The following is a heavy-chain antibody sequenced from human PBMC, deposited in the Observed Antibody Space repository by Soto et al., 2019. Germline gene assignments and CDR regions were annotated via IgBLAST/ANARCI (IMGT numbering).Heavy chain of an antibody. J-gene: IGHJ5*02. CDR1: EFTFSSYV. V-gene: IGHV3-23*01. CDR3: AKEMGDYYDSSGSWFDP. Sequence: GGSLRLSCAASEFTFSSYVMSWVRQAPGKGLEWVSAISGSGGNTYYADSVKGRFTISRDNSKNTLFLQMNSLRAEDTALYFCAKEMGDYYDSSGSWFDPWGQGTLVTVSS. CDR2: ISGSGGNT. D-gene: IGHD3-22*01.